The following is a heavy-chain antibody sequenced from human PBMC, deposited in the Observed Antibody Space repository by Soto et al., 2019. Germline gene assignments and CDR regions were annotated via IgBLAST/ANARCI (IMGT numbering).Heavy chain of an antibody. CDR2: IKSKTDGGTT. V-gene: IGHV3-15*01. J-gene: IGHJ4*02. CDR3: TTSAPYDYGNFHFDY. Sequence: PWGSLRLSCAASGFTFSNAWMSWVRQAPGKGLEWVGRIKSKTDGGTTDYAAPVKGRFTISRDDSKNTLYLQMNSLKTEDTAVYYCTTSAPYDYGNFHFDYWGQGTLVTVSS. D-gene: IGHD4-17*01. CDR1: GFTFSNAW.